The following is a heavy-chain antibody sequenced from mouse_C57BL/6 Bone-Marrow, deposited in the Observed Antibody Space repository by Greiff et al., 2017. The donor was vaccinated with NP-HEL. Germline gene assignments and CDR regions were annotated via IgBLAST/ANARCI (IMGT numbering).Heavy chain of an antibody. CDR3: AKTSYTGSSAGFDY. Sequence: QVQLQQSGPELVRPGVSVKISCKGSGYTFTDYAMPWVKQSHAKSLEWIGVISTYYGDASYNQKFKDKATMTVDKSSSTAYMELARLTSEDSADYYCAKTSYTGSSAGFDYWGQGTTLTVSS. D-gene: IGHD1-1*01. CDR1: GYTFTDYA. CDR2: ISTYYGDA. V-gene: IGHV1-67*01. J-gene: IGHJ2*01.